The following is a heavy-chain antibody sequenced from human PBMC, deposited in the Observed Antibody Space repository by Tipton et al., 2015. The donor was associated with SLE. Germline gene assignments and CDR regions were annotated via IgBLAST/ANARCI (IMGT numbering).Heavy chain of an antibody. CDR1: GFTFSSYS. CDR2: ISSSSSYI. Sequence: SLRLSCAASGFTFSSYSMNWVRQAPGKGLERVSSISSSSSYIYYADSVKGRFTISRDNAKNSLYLQMNSLRDEDTALYYCARENTDPPYYYYGMDVWGQGTTVTVSS. CDR3: ARENTDPPYYYYGMDV. V-gene: IGHV3-21*04. D-gene: IGHD3-10*01. J-gene: IGHJ6*02.